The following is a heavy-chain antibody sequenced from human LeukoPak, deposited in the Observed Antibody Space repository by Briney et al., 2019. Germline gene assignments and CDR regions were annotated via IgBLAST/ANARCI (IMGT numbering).Heavy chain of an antibody. CDR3: ARGRGALEWLLYRYYYGMDV. CDR2: INHSGST. D-gene: IGHD3-3*01. V-gene: IGHV4-34*01. CDR1: GGSFSGYY. Sequence: SETLSLTCAVYGGSFSGYYWSWIRQPPGKGLEWIGEINHSGSTNYNPSHKSRVTISVDTSKNQFSLKLSSVTAADTAVCYCARGRGALEWLLYRYYYGMDVWGQGTTVTVSS. J-gene: IGHJ6*02.